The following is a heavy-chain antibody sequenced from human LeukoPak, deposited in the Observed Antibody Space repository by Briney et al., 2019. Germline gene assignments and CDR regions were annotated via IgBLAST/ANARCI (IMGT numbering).Heavy chain of an antibody. CDR3: ARDRPYSSSWYSGDAFDI. CDR2: ISSSSSTI. D-gene: IGHD6-13*01. Sequence: GGSLRLSCAASGFTFSSYSMNWVRRAPGKGLEWVSYISSSSSTIYYADSVKGRFTISRDNAKNSLYLQMNSLRAEDTAVYYCARDRPYSSSWYSGDAFDIWGQGTMVTVSS. CDR1: GFTFSSYS. J-gene: IGHJ3*02. V-gene: IGHV3-48*01.